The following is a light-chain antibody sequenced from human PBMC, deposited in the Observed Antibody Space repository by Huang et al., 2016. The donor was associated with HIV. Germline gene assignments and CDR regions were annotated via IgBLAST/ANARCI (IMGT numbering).Light chain of an antibody. CDR2: WAS. V-gene: IGKV4-1*01. J-gene: IGKJ1*01. CDR3: QQYYSTPKT. Sequence: DIVMTQSPDSLAVSLGERATINCKSSQSVLYSSNNKNCLAWYQQKPGQPPKLLIYWASTRESGVPDRFSGSGSGTDFTLTISNLQVEDVAVYYCQQYYSTPKTFGQGTKVEI. CDR1: QSVLYSSNNKNC.